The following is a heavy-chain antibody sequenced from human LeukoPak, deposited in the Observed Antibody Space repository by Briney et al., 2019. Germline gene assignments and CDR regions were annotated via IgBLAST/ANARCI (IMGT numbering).Heavy chain of an antibody. Sequence: GGSLRLSCAASGFTFSSYSMNWVRQAPGKGLEWVSYISSSSSTIYYADSVKGRFTISRDNAKNSLYLQMNSLRAEDTAVYYCARDLGGSGYYYLDYWGQGTLVTVSS. D-gene: IGHD3-22*01. CDR2: ISSSSSTI. CDR1: GFTFSSYS. CDR3: ARDLGGSGYYYLDY. J-gene: IGHJ4*02. V-gene: IGHV3-48*04.